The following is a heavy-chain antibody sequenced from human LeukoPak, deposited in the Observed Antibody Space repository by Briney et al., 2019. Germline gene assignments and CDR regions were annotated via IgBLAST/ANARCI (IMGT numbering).Heavy chain of an antibody. CDR2: ISSNSAYI. CDR1: GFTFSSYS. J-gene: IGHJ4*02. Sequence: PGGSLRLSCAASGFTFSSYSMNWVRQAPGKGLEWVSSISSNSAYIYYSDSIKGRFTISRDNAKNTLYLQMNSLRAEDTAVYYCARDLAYGSGSYYLDYWGQGTLVTVSS. V-gene: IGHV3-21*01. D-gene: IGHD3-10*01. CDR3: ARDLAYGSGSYYLDY.